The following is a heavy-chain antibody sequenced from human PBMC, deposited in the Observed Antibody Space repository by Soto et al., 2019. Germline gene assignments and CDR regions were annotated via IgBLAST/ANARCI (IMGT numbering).Heavy chain of an antibody. V-gene: IGHV1-18*01. D-gene: IGHD2-15*01. CDR1: GYTFTSYG. CDR2: ISAYNGNT. CDR3: ARDVVVAATHFHWFDP. J-gene: IGHJ5*02. Sequence: ASVKVSCKASGYTFTSYGISWVRQAPGQGLEWMGWISAYNGNTNYAQKLQGRVTMTTDTSTSTAYMELRSLRSDDTAVYYCARDVVVAATHFHWFDPWGQGTLVTVSS.